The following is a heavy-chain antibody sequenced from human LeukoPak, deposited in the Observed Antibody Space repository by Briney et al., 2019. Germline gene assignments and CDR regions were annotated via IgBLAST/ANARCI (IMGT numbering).Heavy chain of an antibody. V-gene: IGHV4-59*01. CDR3: ARARYGGNPYFDY. CDR2: IYYSGST. Sequence: SETLSLTCTVSGGSISSYYWSWIRQPPGKGPEWIGYIYYSGSTNYNPSLKSRVTISVDTSKNQFSLKLSSVTAADTAVYYCARARYGGNPYFDYWGQGTLVTVSS. CDR1: GGSISSYY. D-gene: IGHD4-23*01. J-gene: IGHJ4*02.